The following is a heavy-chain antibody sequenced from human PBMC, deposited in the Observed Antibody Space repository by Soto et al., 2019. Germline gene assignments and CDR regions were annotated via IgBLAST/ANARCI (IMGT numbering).Heavy chain of an antibody. J-gene: IGHJ4*02. CDR2: ISTSGSTI. Sequence: WGSLRLSCTASGFTFISYSINFVRQAPFKGLEWVSYISTSGSTIYYADSVKGRFTISRDNAKNSLYLQMNSLRDEDTAVYYCARAGPSGYWGQGTLVTVSS. D-gene: IGHD2-8*02. CDR1: GFTFISYS. V-gene: IGHV3-48*02. CDR3: ARAGPSGY.